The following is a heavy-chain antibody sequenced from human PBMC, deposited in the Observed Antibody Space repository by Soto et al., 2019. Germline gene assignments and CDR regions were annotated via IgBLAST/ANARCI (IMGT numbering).Heavy chain of an antibody. CDR1: GGTSTRYA. V-gene: IGHV1-69*06. J-gene: IGHJ4*02. Sequence: QERLVQSGAEVRKPGSSVKVSCKVTGGTSTRYAITWVRQAPGQGLEWMGGIVPMFGTSKYAQKFQGRVTITADTSTNIAYMVLISLRSDDTAVYYCNRASEYDFWSDYLWGQGTLVSVSS. CDR2: IVPMFGTS. CDR3: NRASEYDFWSDYL. D-gene: IGHD3-3*01.